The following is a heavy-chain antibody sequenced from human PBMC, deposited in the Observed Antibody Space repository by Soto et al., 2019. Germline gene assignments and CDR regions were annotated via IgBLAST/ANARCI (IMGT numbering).Heavy chain of an antibody. CDR2: VNPNGGST. CDR1: GYTLTSDG. J-gene: IGHJ4*02. V-gene: IGHV1-46*01. Sequence: ASAKGDCKAAGYTLTSDGSSWGRQATGQGLEWMGRVNPNGGSTNYAQNFKGRVTISRDTSTSTVYMDLSSLRSEDTAVYYCARGLASGDYWGQGTLVTVSS. CDR3: ARGLASGDY. D-gene: IGHD6-6*01.